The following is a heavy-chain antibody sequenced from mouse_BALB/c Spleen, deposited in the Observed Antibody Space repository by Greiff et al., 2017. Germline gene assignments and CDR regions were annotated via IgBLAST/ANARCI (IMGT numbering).Heavy chain of an antibody. Sequence: QVHVKQSGPGLVAPSQSLSITCTVSGFSLTSYGVHWVRQPPGKGLEWLGVIWAGGSTNYNSALMSRLSISKDNSKSQVFLKMNSLQTDDTAMYYCARDDGLSKDLDYWGQGTTLTVSS. V-gene: IGHV2-9*02. CDR2: IWAGGST. CDR1: GFSLTSYG. D-gene: IGHD3-2*02. J-gene: IGHJ2*01. CDR3: ARDDGLSKDLDY.